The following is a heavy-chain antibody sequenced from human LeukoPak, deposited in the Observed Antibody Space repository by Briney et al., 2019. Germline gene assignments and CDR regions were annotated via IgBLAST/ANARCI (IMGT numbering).Heavy chain of an antibody. Sequence: PGGSLRLSCAASGFTFSGYYMSWIRQAPGKGLEWVSYISSSSSYTNYADSVKGRFTISRDNAKNSLYLQTNSLRAEDTAVYYCARDLDGYSSLNYFDYWGQGTLVTVSS. CDR1: GFTFSGYY. CDR3: ARDLDGYSSLNYFDY. V-gene: IGHV3-11*06. J-gene: IGHJ4*02. D-gene: IGHD6-19*01. CDR2: ISSSSSYT.